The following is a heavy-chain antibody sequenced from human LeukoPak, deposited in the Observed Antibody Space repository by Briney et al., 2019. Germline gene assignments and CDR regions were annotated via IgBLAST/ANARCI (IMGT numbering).Heavy chain of an antibody. V-gene: IGHV3-74*01. J-gene: IGHJ4*02. CDR2: INSDASST. Sequence: GGSLRLSCAASGFTFSSYWMHWVRHVPGKGLVWVSRINSDASSTNYADSVKGRFTISRDNAKNTLYLQMNSLRAEDTAVYYCTRVRGYDFDFWGQGTLVTVSS. D-gene: IGHD5-12*01. CDR1: GFTFSSYW. CDR3: TRVRGYDFDF.